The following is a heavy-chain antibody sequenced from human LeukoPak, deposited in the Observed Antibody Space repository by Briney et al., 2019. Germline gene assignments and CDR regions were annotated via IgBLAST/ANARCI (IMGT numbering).Heavy chain of an antibody. CDR1: GFTFSSYS. V-gene: IGHV3-21*01. CDR2: ISSSGSYI. CDR3: AREGGYSSGVAMDV. D-gene: IGHD6-19*01. Sequence: KPGGSLRLSCAVSGFTFSSYSMNWVRQAPGKGLEWVSSISSSGSYIYYADSVKGRFTVSRDNAKNSLYLQMNSLRAEDTAVYYCAREGGYSSGVAMDVWGQGTTVTVS. J-gene: IGHJ6*02.